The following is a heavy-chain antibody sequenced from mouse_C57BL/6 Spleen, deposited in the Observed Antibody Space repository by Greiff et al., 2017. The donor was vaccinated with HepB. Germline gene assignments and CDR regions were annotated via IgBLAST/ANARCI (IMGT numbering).Heavy chain of an antibody. D-gene: IGHD1-1*01. J-gene: IGHJ1*03. V-gene: IGHV1-39*01. Sequence: EVQLQQSGPELVKPGASVKISCKASGYSFTDYNMNWVKQSNGKSLEWIGVINPNYGTTSYNQKFKGKATLTVDQSSSTAYMQLNSLTSEDSAVYYWARSYYYGSEGDWYFDVGGTGTTVTVSS. CDR1: GYSFTDYN. CDR2: INPNYGTT. CDR3: ARSYYYGSEGDWYFDV.